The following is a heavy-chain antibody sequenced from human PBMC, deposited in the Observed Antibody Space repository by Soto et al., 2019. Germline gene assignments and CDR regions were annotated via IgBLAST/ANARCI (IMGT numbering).Heavy chain of an antibody. V-gene: IGHV4-59*12. Sequence: SETLSLTCTVSGGSISSYYWSWIRQPPGKGLEWIGYIYYSGSTNYNPSLKSRVTISVDTSKNQFSLKLSSVTAADTAVYYCAKARYSSSWYGVYYYGMDVWGQGTTVTVSS. J-gene: IGHJ6*02. CDR1: GGSISSYY. CDR2: IYYSGST. D-gene: IGHD6-13*01. CDR3: AKARYSSSWYGVYYYGMDV.